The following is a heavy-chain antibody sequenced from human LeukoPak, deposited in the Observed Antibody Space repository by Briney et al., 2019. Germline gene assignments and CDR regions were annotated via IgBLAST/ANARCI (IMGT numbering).Heavy chain of an antibody. D-gene: IGHD6-6*01. CDR3: ARDPLAARLDY. CDR2: IIFSGSDI. J-gene: IGHJ4*02. CDR1: GFSFSSYN. Sequence: GGSLRLSCAASGFSFSSYNMNWVRQAPGKGLEWVSSIIFSGSDIYYGGSVKGRFTISRDNARNLLYLQMNSLRAEDTAVYYCARDPLAARLDYWGQGTLVTVSS. V-gene: IGHV3-21*01.